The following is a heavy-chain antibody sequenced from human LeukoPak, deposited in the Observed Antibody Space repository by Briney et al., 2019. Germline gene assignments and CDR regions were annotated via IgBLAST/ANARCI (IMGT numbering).Heavy chain of an antibody. J-gene: IGHJ4*02. CDR2: ISSRSAYI. V-gene: IGHV3-21*01. CDR1: GFTFSDYS. D-gene: IGHD1-26*01. Sequence: GGSLRLSCAASGFTFSDYSMNWVRQAPGKGLEWVSSISSRSAYIHYTDSVRGRFTISRDNAENSLYLQMNNLRADDTAVYYCARDRSGSYPYYFDYWGQGTVVTVSS. CDR3: ARDRSGSYPYYFDY.